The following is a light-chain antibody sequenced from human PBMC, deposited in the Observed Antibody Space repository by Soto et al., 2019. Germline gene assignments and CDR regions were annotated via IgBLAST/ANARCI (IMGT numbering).Light chain of an antibody. V-gene: IGKV3-20*01. J-gene: IGKJ1*01. Sequence: ENVLTQSPCTLSLSPGERATLSCRASQSVRTNYLAWYQQKPGQAPRLLIYGASSRATGIPDRFSGSGSGTDFTLTISRLEPEDFVVYYCQQYGSSPTFGQGTKVEIK. CDR1: QSVRTNY. CDR2: GAS. CDR3: QQYGSSPT.